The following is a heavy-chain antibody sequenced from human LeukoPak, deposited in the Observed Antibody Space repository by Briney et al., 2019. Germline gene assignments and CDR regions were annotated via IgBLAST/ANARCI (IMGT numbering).Heavy chain of an antibody. D-gene: IGHD1-26*01. Sequence: GRSLRLSCAASGFTFSSYGMPWVRQAPGKGLEWVAVISYDGSNKYYADSVKGRFTISRDNSKNTLYLQMNSLRAEDTAVYYCAKTSGGSYYVAFTFDYWGQGTLVTVSS. CDR1: GFTFSSYG. CDR2: ISYDGSNK. J-gene: IGHJ4*02. V-gene: IGHV3-30*18. CDR3: AKTSGGSYYVAFTFDY.